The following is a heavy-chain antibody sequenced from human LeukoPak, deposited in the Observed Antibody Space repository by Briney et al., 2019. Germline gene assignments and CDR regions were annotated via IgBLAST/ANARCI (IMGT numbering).Heavy chain of an antibody. CDR1: GGTFSSYA. V-gene: IGHV1-69*13. J-gene: IGHJ5*02. CDR2: IIPIFGTA. D-gene: IGHD6-13*01. CDR3: ARGGVGQQLVFWFDP. Sequence: VVSVKVSCKASGGTFSSYAISWVRQAPGQGLEWMGGIIPIFGTANYAQKFQGRVTITADESTSTAYMELSSLRSEDTAVYYCARGGVGQQLVFWFDPWGQGTLVTVSS.